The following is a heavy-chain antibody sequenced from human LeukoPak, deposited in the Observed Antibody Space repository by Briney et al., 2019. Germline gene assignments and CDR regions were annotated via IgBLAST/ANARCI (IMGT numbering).Heavy chain of an antibody. CDR3: ARGQGNWNDVNFDY. J-gene: IGHJ4*02. CDR2: MNPNSGNT. D-gene: IGHD1-1*01. CDR1: GYTFTSYD. Sequence: ASVKVSCKASGYTFTSYDINWVRQATGQGLEWMGWMNPNSGNTGYAQKFQGRVTMTRNTSISTAYMELSSLRSEDTAVYYCARGQGNWNDVNFDYWGRGTLVTVSS. V-gene: IGHV1-8*01.